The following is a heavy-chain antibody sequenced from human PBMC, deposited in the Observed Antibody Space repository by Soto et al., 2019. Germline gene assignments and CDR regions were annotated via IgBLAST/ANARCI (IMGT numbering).Heavy chain of an antibody. V-gene: IGHV3-74*01. D-gene: IGHD6-6*01. CDR2: INSDGSST. CDR1: GFTFSSYW. Sequence: EVQLVESGGGLVQPGGSLRLSCAASGFTFSSYWMHWVRQAPGKGLVWVSRINSDGSSTSYADSVKGRFTISRDNAKNTLYLQMNSLRAEDTAVXXCAXXXMFGIPIAARPLYWGQGTLVTVSS. CDR3: AXXXMFGIPIAARPLY. J-gene: IGHJ4*02.